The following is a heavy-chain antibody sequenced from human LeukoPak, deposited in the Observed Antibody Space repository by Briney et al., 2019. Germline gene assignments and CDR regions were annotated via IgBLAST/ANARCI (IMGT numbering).Heavy chain of an antibody. J-gene: IGHJ4*02. CDR3: ARGQLYYDSSGFDY. D-gene: IGHD3-22*01. CDR1: GFTFSSYS. CDR2: ISSSSRTV. V-gene: IGHV3-48*01. Sequence: GGSLRLSCAASGFTFSSYSMNWVRQAPGKGLEWVSYISSSSRTVYYADSVKGRFTISRDTAKNSLYLQMNSLRAEDTAVYYCARGQLYYDSSGFDYWGQGTLVTVSS.